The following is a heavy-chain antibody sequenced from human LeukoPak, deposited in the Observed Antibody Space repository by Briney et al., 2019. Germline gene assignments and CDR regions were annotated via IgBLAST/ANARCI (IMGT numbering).Heavy chain of an antibody. CDR1: GGSISSHY. CDR2: IYYSGST. CDR3: ARVDPGTTYYYYYYMDV. J-gene: IGHJ6*03. D-gene: IGHD1-7*01. V-gene: IGHV4-59*11. Sequence: SETLSLTRTVSGGSISSHYWSWIRQPPGKGLEWIGYIYYSGSTNYNPSLKSRVTISVDTSKNQFSLKLSSVTAADTAVYYCARVDPGTTYYYYYYMDVWGKGTTVTVSS.